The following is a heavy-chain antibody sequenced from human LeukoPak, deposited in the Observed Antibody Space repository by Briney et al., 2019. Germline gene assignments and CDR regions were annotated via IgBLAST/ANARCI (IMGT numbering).Heavy chain of an antibody. J-gene: IGHJ4*02. D-gene: IGHD4-23*01. CDR3: AKDITRYGGNAVDY. CDR2: ISYDGSDK. V-gene: IGHV3-30*18. Sequence: GGSLRLSCAASGFTFSYYGIHWVRQAPGKGLEWVAVISYDGSDKYYADSVKGRFTISRDNSKNTLYPQMNSLRAEDTAVYYCAKDITRYGGNAVDYWGQGTLVTVSS. CDR1: GFTFSYYG.